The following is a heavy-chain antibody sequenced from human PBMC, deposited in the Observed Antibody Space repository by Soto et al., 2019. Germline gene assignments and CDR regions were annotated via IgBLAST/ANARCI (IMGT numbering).Heavy chain of an antibody. CDR1: GYSFTSYW. CDR3: ARHCGGGYDWEDYYYYYGMDV. D-gene: IGHD5-12*01. Sequence: GESLKISCKGSGYSFTSYWIGWVRQMPGKGLEWMGIIYPGDSGTRYSPSFQGQVTISADKSISTAYLQWSSLKASDTAMYYCARHCGGGYDWEDYYYYYGMDVWGQGTTVTVSS. J-gene: IGHJ6*02. CDR2: IYPGDSGT. V-gene: IGHV5-51*01.